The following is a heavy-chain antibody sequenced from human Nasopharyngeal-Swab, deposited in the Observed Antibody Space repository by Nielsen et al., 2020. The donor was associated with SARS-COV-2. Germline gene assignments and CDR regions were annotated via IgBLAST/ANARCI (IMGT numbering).Heavy chain of an antibody. Sequence: GESLKISCAASGFTFSSYAMHWVRQAPGKGLEWVAVISYDGSNKYYADSVKGRFTISRDNAKNSLYLQMNSLRAEDTAVYYCARDGACSSTSCFDYWGQGTLVTVSS. CDR2: ISYDGSNK. CDR1: GFTFSSYA. J-gene: IGHJ4*02. CDR3: ARDGACSSTSCFDY. V-gene: IGHV3-30-3*01. D-gene: IGHD2-2*01.